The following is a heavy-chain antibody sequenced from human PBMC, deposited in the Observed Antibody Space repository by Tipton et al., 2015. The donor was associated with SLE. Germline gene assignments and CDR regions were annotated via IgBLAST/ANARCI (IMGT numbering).Heavy chain of an antibody. CDR2: INHSGST. V-gene: IGHV4-34*01. Sequence: GLVKPSETLSLTCAVYGGSFSGYYWTWIRQTPGKGLEWIGEINHSGSTNYNPSLKSRVTMSVDTSKNQLSLRLSSVTAADTAVYYCATHGDSLNPIDYWGQGTLVTVSS. J-gene: IGHJ4*02. D-gene: IGHD4-17*01. CDR3: ATHGDSLNPIDY. CDR1: GGSFSGYY.